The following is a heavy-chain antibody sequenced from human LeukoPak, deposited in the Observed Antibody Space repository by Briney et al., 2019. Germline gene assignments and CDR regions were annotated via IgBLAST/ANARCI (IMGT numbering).Heavy chain of an antibody. D-gene: IGHD5-24*01. V-gene: IGHV1-2*02. Sequence: ASVKVSCKASGYTFTGYYMHWVRRAPGQGLEWMGWINPNSGGTNYAQKFQGRVTMTRDTSISTAYMELSRLRSDDTAVYYCARAPPQDGYNLRSPAFFDYWGQGTLVTVSS. CDR2: INPNSGGT. CDR1: GYTFTGYY. J-gene: IGHJ4*02. CDR3: ARAPPQDGYNLRSPAFFDY.